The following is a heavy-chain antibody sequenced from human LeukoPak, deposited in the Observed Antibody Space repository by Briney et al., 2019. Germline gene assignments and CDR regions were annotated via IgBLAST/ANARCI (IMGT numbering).Heavy chain of an antibody. CDR3: ATTPPGYSSSWQRTFDY. Sequence: ASVKVSCRASGGTFSSYAISWVRQAPGQGLEWMGWMNPNSGNTGYAQKFQGRVTMTRNTSISTAYMELSSLRSEDTAVYYCATTPPGYSSSWQRTFDYWGQGTLVTVSS. CDR1: GGTFSSYA. V-gene: IGHV1-8*02. J-gene: IGHJ4*02. CDR2: MNPNSGNT. D-gene: IGHD6-13*01.